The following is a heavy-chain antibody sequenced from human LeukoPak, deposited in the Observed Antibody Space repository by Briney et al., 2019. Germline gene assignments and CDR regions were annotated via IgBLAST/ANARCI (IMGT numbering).Heavy chain of an antibody. Sequence: QPGGSLRLSCAASEFTVSTNYMSWVRQAPGKGLEWVSVIYSGGTTYSTDSVKGRFTISRDNSKNTLYLQMNSLRAEDTAVYFCARGVVGASAFDYWGQGTLVTVSS. J-gene: IGHJ4*02. V-gene: IGHV3-53*01. CDR1: EFTVSTNY. CDR2: IYSGGTT. CDR3: ARGVVGASAFDY. D-gene: IGHD1-26*01.